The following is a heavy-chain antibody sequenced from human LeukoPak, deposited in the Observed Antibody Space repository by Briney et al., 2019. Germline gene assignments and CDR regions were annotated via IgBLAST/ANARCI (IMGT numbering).Heavy chain of an antibody. Sequence: GASVKVSCKASGYTFTGYHMHWVRQAPGQGLEWMGRIIPIFGTANYAQKFQGRVTITTDESTSTAYMELSSLRSEDTAVYYCAIGRLYGKNFDYWGQGTLVTVSS. J-gene: IGHJ4*02. D-gene: IGHD4-17*01. CDR3: AIGRLYGKNFDY. CDR2: IIPIFGTA. CDR1: GYTFTGYH. V-gene: IGHV1-69*05.